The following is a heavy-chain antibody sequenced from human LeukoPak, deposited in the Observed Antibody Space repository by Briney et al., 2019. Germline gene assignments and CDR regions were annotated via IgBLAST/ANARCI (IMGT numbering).Heavy chain of an antibody. J-gene: IGHJ4*02. CDR2: ISVYSGDT. CDR1: GYTFTSYG. Sequence: ASVKVSCKTSGYTFTSYGIGWVRQAPGQGLEWIGWISVYSGDTNYAQKLQGRVTMTTDTSTRTVYMELRSLRSDDTAVYYCARDLTSGDYWGQGTLVTVSS. V-gene: IGHV1-18*01. CDR3: ARDLTSGDY. D-gene: IGHD3-16*01.